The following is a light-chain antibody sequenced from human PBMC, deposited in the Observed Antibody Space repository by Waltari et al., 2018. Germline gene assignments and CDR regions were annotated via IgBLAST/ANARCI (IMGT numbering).Light chain of an antibody. CDR2: WAS. J-gene: IGKJ1*01. Sequence: DIVMTQSPDSLAVSLGERATIHCKSSQSGLHSSNNKNYLAWYQQKPGQPPKLLIYWASTRESGVPDRFSGSGSGTDFTLTISSLQAEDVAVYYCQQYYSTCQFGQGTKVEIK. V-gene: IGKV4-1*01. CDR1: QSGLHSSNNKNY. CDR3: QQYYSTCQ.